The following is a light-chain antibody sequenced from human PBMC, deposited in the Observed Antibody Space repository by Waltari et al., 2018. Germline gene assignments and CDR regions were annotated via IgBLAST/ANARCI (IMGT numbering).Light chain of an antibody. CDR1: QSVLYSSNNKNY. CDR2: WAS. J-gene: IGKJ1*01. V-gene: IGKV4-1*01. Sequence: DIVMTQSPDSLAVSLGERATINCKSSQSVLYSSNNKNYLAWYQQKPGQPHKLLIRWASTRESGVPDRFSGSGSGTDFTLTISSLQAEDVAVYYCQQYYRSRTFGQGTRVEIK. CDR3: QQYYRSRT.